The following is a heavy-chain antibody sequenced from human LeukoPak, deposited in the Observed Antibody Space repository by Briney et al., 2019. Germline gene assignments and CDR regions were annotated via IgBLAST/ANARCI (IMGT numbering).Heavy chain of an antibody. D-gene: IGHD6-19*01. V-gene: IGHV3-7*01. CDR2: IKKDGSEK. J-gene: IGHJ4*02. Sequence: PGGSLRLSCAASGFTFSTYSMNWVRQAPGKGLEWVANIKKDGSEKYYVDSVKGRFTISRDNAKNSVYLQMDSLRVEDTAVYYCARISTAVAGGDYWGQGTLVTVSS. CDR1: GFTFSTYS. CDR3: ARISTAVAGGDY.